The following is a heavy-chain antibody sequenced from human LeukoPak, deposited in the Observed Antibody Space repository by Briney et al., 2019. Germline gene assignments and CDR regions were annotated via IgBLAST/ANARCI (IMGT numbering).Heavy chain of an antibody. J-gene: IGHJ4*02. D-gene: IGHD3/OR15-3a*01. Sequence: GSLRLSCAASGFTFSDYYMSWIRQAPGKGLEWVGSIYHSGSTYYNPSLKSRVTISVDTSKNQFSLKLSSVTAADTAVYYCARPSESVVGPFDYWGQGTLVTVSS. CDR1: GFTFSDYY. CDR3: ARPSESVVGPFDY. CDR2: IYHSGST. V-gene: IGHV4-38-2*01.